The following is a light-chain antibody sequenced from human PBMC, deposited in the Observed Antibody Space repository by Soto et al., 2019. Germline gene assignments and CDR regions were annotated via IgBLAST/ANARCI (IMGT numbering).Light chain of an antibody. J-gene: IGLJ1*01. Sequence: QAVVTQPPSASGTPGQRVTISCSGGSSNIGTNAVNWYQQLPGTAPKLLIYNNNQRPSGVPARFSGSKSGTSASLAISGLQSEDEADYYCAAWDDSLNGYVFGTGTKVTVL. CDR3: AAWDDSLNGYV. V-gene: IGLV1-44*01. CDR2: NNN. CDR1: SSNIGTNA.